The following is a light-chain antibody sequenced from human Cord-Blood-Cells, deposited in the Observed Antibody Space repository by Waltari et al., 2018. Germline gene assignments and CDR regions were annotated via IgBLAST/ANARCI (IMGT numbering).Light chain of an antibody. V-gene: IGKV1-39*01. CDR3: QHSYSTPHT. Sequence: DIQMTQSPSSMSASVVESVTITCRASQSISSYLNWYQQKPGKAPKHLIYAASSLQSGVPSRFSGSGSGTDFTLTISSLQPEDFSTYYCQHSYSTPHTFGQGTKLEIK. CDR2: AAS. J-gene: IGKJ2*01. CDR1: QSISSY.